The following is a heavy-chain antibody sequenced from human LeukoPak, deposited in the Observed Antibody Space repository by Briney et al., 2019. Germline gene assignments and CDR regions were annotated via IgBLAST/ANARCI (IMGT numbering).Heavy chain of an antibody. V-gene: IGHV5-51*01. CDR2: IYPGDSDT. Sequence: GESLKISCKGSGYSFSNYWIGWVRQMPGKGLEWMGIIYPGDSDTRYGPSFQGQVTIPADKSISTAYLQWSSLKASDTAMYYCARNYYGSGSYYLVFDIWGQGTMVTVSS. D-gene: IGHD3-10*01. CDR3: ARNYYGSGSYYLVFDI. CDR1: GYSFSNYW. J-gene: IGHJ3*02.